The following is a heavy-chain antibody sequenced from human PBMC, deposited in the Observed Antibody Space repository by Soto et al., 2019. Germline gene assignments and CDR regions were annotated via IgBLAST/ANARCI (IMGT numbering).Heavy chain of an antibody. J-gene: IGHJ4*02. Sequence: QVQLVQSGAEVKKPGASVKVSCKASGYIFTNYGFNWVRQAPGQGLEWMGWINTYNGNTNYAQKLHGRVTMTTDTSTTTAYMELRRLRSDDTAVYYCARDSYGNFDYWGQGTLVTVSS. D-gene: IGHD3-10*01. CDR3: ARDSYGNFDY. CDR2: INTYNGNT. V-gene: IGHV1-18*01. CDR1: GYIFTNYG.